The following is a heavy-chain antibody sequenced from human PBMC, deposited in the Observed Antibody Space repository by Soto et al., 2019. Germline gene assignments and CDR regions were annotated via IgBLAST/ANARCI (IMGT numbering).Heavy chain of an antibody. Sequence: PSETLSLTCTVSGGSISSYYWSWIRQPPGKGLEWIGYIYYSGSTNYNPSLKSRVTITVGTSKNQFSLKLSSVTAADTAVHYCARAKWYVFDYWGQGTLVTVSS. CDR1: GGSISSYY. CDR3: ARAKWYVFDY. CDR2: IYYSGST. D-gene: IGHD2-15*01. V-gene: IGHV4-59*01. J-gene: IGHJ4*02.